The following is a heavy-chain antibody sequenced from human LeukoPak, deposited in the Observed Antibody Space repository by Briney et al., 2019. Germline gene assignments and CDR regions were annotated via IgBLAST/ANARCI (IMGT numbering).Heavy chain of an antibody. V-gene: IGHV3-74*01. D-gene: IGHD2-2*01. CDR2: INTDGSST. CDR1: GFTFSSYW. CDR3: ARDHYQGFDY. Sequence: GGSLGLSCAASGFTFSSYWMHWVRQAPGKGLVWVSRINTDGSSTSYADSVKGRFAISRDNAKNTLYLHMDSLRAEDTAAYYCARDHYQGFDYWGQGTLVTVSS. J-gene: IGHJ4*02.